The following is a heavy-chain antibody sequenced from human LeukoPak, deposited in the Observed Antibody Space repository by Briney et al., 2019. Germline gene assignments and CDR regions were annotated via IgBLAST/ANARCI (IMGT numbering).Heavy chain of an antibody. J-gene: IGHJ2*01. CDR1: GGSINGYY. V-gene: IGHV4-59*01. D-gene: IGHD2/OR15-2a*01. CDR3: ARGETAVSTIGYFVL. Sequence: SETLSLTCTVSGGSINGYYWSWIRQPPGKGLEWIGYIYYSGSTKYNPSLQSRVTISVDTSKNQFSLKLNSVTAADTAVYYCARGETAVSTIGYFVLGVRGAVVTVSS. CDR2: IYYSGST.